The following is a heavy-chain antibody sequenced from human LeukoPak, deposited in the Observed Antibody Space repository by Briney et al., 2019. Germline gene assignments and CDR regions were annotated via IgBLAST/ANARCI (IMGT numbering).Heavy chain of an antibody. D-gene: IGHD3-3*01. Sequence: PGGSLRLSCVASRFTFNTYAVNWVRQAPGKGLEWVSAISSNGDITYYADSVRGRFTISRDNSKNTVFLQMNSLRAEDTAVYYCAREVYYDFWSGYLGPFDYWGQGTLVTVSS. CDR2: ISSNGDIT. V-gene: IGHV3-23*01. J-gene: IGHJ4*02. CDR3: AREVYYDFWSGYLGPFDY. CDR1: RFTFNTYA.